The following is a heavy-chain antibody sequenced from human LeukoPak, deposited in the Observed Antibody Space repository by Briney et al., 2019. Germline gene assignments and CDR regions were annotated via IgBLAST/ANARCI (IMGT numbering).Heavy chain of an antibody. CDR1: GFTFSTYW. Sequence: PGGSLRLSCAASGFTFSTYWMHWVRQAPGKGLVWVSRINSDGSSTSYADSVKGRFTISRDNAKNTLYLQMSNLGAEDTAVYYCARDRGYAFDIWGQGTMVTVSS. V-gene: IGHV3-74*01. CDR3: ARDRGYAFDI. D-gene: IGHD5-12*01. J-gene: IGHJ3*02. CDR2: INSDGSST.